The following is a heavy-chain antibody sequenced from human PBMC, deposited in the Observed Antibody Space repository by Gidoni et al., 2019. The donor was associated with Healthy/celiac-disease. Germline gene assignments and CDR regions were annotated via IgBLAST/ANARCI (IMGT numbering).Heavy chain of an antibody. Sequence: QVQLVQSGAEVKKPGSSVKVSCKASGGTFSSYAISWVRQAPGQGREWMGGIIPSFGTANYAKKFQGRVTITADESTSTAYMELSSLRSEDTAVYYCAKGENWNDPGNWFDPWGQGTLVTVSS. CDR3: AKGENWNDPGNWFDP. D-gene: IGHD1-1*01. J-gene: IGHJ5*02. V-gene: IGHV1-69*01. CDR1: GGTFSSYA. CDR2: IIPSFGTA.